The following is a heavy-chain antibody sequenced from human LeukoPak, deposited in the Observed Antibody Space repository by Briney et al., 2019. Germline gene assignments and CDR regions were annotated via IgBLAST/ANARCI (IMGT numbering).Heavy chain of an antibody. V-gene: IGHV6-1*01. CDR1: DDSVSSNVAA. D-gene: IGHD1-26*01. J-gene: IGHJ4*02. Sequence: SQTLSLTCAISDDSVSSNVAAWHWIRQSPSRGLEWLGRTYQRSKWYRDYAVSVKSRITINPDTSKNQFSLQLNSVTPEDTAVYYCARDEKSSGSYFVYWGQGTLVTVSS. CDR2: TYQRSKWYR. CDR3: ARDEKSSGSYFVY.